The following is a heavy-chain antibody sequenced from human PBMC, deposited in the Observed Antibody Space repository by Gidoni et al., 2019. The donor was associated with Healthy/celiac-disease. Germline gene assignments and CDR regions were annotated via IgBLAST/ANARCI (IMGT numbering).Heavy chain of an antibody. Sequence: EVQLVEYGGGLVQPGGSLRLSCSASGFTFRSYAMHWVRQAPGKGLEYVSAISSNGGSTYYADSVKGRFTISRDNSKNTLYLQMSSLRAEDTAVYDCVKVNYYDSSGYLDAFDIWGQGTMVTVSS. J-gene: IGHJ3*02. D-gene: IGHD3-22*01. CDR1: GFTFRSYA. CDR2: ISSNGGST. V-gene: IGHV3-64D*06. CDR3: VKVNYYDSSGYLDAFDI.